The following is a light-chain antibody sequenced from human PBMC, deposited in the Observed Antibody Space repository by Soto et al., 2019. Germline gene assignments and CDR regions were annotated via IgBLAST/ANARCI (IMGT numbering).Light chain of an antibody. CDR1: SGHSSYA. Sequence: QSVLTQSPSASASLGASVKLTCTLSSGHSSYAIAWHQQQPEKGPRYLMKLNGDGSHSKGDGIPDRFSGSSSGAERYLTISSLQSEDEADYYCQTWGTGTLVFGGGTKLTVL. CDR2: LNGDGSH. J-gene: IGLJ3*02. CDR3: QTWGTGTLV. V-gene: IGLV4-69*01.